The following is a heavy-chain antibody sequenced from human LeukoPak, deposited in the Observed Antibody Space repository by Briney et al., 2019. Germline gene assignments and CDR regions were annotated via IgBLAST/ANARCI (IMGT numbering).Heavy chain of an antibody. V-gene: IGHV3-23*01. J-gene: IGHJ4*02. CDR1: GFTFSSYA. CDR3: AKPHCYGSGSYYGY. CDR2: ISGSGGST. Sequence: GGSLSLSCAASGFTFSSYAMSWVSQAPGKGLEWVSAISGSGGSTYYADSVKGRFTISRDNSKNTLYLQMNSLRAEDTAVYYCAKPHCYGSGSYYGYWGQGTLVTVSS. D-gene: IGHD3-10*01.